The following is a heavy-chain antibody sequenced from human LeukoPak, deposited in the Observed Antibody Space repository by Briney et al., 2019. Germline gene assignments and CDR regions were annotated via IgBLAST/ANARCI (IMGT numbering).Heavy chain of an antibody. CDR3: ARAARQGFTMIVVPFFYFDL. CDR2: INHSGST. D-gene: IGHD3-22*01. CDR1: GGSISSGASD. Sequence: SETLSLTCTVSGGSISSGASDWGWIRQHPKRGLEWVGYINHSGSTYYNPSLGSRVTMSVDTSKNQFSLKLSSVTAAGSAVYYCARAARQGFTMIVVPFFYFDLWGRGTLVTVSS. V-gene: IGHV4-31*03. J-gene: IGHJ2*01.